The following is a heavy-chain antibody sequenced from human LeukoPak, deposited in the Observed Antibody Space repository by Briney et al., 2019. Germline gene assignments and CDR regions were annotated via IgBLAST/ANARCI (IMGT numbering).Heavy chain of an antibody. CDR2: ISGSGGTT. CDR1: GFTFSSYA. J-gene: IGHJ3*02. Sequence: PGGSLRLSCAASGFTFSSYATSWVRQAPEKGLEWVSAISGSGGTTYYADSVKGRFTISRDNSKNTLYLQMNSLRAKDTAVYYCAKTRLEWLRPFDPDAFDIWGQGTMVTVSS. CDR3: AKTRLEWLRPFDPDAFDI. V-gene: IGHV3-23*01. D-gene: IGHD5-12*01.